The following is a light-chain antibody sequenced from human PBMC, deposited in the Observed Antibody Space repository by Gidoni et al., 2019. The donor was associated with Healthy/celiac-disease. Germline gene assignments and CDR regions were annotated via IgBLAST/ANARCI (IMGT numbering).Light chain of an antibody. J-gene: IGKJ3*01. V-gene: IGKV1-9*01. CDR1: QGISSY. Sequence: DIQLTQSPSFLSASVGDRVTITCRASQGISSYLACYQQKPGKAPKLLIYAASTLQSGVPSRFSGSGSGTEFTLTISSLQPEDFATYYCQQLNSYPAFGPGTKVDIK. CDR3: QQLNSYPA. CDR2: AAS.